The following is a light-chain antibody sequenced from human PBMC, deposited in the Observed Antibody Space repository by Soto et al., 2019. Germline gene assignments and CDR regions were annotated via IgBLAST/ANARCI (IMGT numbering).Light chain of an antibody. CDR3: SSFTSSSTGA. J-gene: IGLJ3*02. Sequence: QSALTQPASVSGSPGQSITISCTGTSSDIGGYNYVSWYQQHPGKAPKLMIYEVSNRPSGVYNRFSGSKSGNTASLTISGLQAEDEAYYYCSSFTSSSTGAFGRGTKLTVL. V-gene: IGLV2-14*01. CDR2: EVS. CDR1: SSDIGGYNY.